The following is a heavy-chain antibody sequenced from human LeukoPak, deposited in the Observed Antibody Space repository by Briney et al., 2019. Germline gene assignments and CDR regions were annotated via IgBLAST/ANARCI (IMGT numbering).Heavy chain of an antibody. Sequence: GESLKISCKGSGSTFPKYWIGWVRQMPGKGLEWVGIIYPGDSHTRYSPSFQGQVTISADKSISTSYLQWSSLKASDTAIFYCARSDSYSFDYWGQGTLVTVSS. V-gene: IGHV5-51*01. CDR3: ARSDSYSFDY. J-gene: IGHJ4*02. CDR2: IYPGDSHT. CDR1: GSTFPKYW.